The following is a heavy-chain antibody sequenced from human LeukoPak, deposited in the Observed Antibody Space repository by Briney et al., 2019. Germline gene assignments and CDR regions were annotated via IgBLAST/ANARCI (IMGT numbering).Heavy chain of an antibody. CDR2: IYYNGST. Sequence: SETLSLTCIVSGGSISSYYWTWIRQPPGKGLEWIGYIYYNGSTNYNPSLKSRVTISVDTSKNQFSLKLNSVTAADTAVYYCARQSRGIAVAGLDYWGQGILVTVSS. J-gene: IGHJ4*02. V-gene: IGHV4-59*08. CDR1: GGSISSYY. D-gene: IGHD6-19*01. CDR3: ARQSRGIAVAGLDY.